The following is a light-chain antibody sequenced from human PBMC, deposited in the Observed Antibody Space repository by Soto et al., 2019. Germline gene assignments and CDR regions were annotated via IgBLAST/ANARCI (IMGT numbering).Light chain of an antibody. Sequence: EIVLTQSPGILSLSPGERATLSCRASQSVRNNYLAWYQQRPGQAPRLLIYAAYSRATGIQDRFSGSGSGTDFTLTIRRLEPEDFAVYYCKQYGTSPRTFGQGTKVDIK. CDR2: AAY. V-gene: IGKV3-20*01. CDR3: KQYGTSPRT. CDR1: QSVRNNY. J-gene: IGKJ1*01.